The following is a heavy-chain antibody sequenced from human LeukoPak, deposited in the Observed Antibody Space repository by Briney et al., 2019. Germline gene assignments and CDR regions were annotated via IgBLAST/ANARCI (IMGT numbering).Heavy chain of an antibody. D-gene: IGHD5-18*01. CDR1: GGSISNFY. J-gene: IGHJ4*02. CDR2: IYFTGST. V-gene: IGHV4-4*07. Sequence: PSETLSRTCTVSGGSISNFYWSGIRQPAGEGLEWIGHIYFTGSTNYNPSLKSRVTMSVDTSRNQFSLRLNSMTAADTAVYFCARETALRLDYWGQGTLVTVSS. CDR3: ARETALRLDY.